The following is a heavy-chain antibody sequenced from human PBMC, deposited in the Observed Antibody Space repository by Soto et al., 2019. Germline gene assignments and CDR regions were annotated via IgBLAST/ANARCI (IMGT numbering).Heavy chain of an antibody. CDR3: ARGLGGSYFIAY. J-gene: IGHJ4*02. CDR2: ISTNSRYI. Sequence: PGGSLRLSCAVSGFNFSDYYMTWIRQAPGKGLEWISYISTNSRYIKYADSIKGRFTISRDNAKSSLYLQMNSPRAEDTAIYYCARGLGGSYFIAYWGQGTLVTVSS. D-gene: IGHD3-10*01. V-gene: IGHV3-11*06. CDR1: GFNFSDYY.